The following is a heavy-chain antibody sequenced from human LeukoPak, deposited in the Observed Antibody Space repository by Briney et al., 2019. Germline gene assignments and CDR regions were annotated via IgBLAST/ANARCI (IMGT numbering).Heavy chain of an antibody. CDR3: ARDYYDSSGHLWWFDP. CDR1: GGSISSYY. Sequence: SETLSLTCTVSGGSISSYYCSWIRQPAGKGLEWIGRIYTSGSTNYNPSLKSRVTMSVDTSKNQFSLKLTSVIAADTAVYYCARDYYDSSGHLWWFDPWGQGTLVTVSS. V-gene: IGHV4-4*07. D-gene: IGHD3-22*01. CDR2: IYTSGST. J-gene: IGHJ5*02.